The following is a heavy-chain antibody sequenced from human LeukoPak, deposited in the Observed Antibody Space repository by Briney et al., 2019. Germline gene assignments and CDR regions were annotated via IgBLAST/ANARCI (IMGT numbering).Heavy chain of an antibody. J-gene: IGHJ4*02. Sequence: SETLSLTCTVSGESISNNGYCWAWIRQPPGRGLEWIGSIYYSGSTSYNPSLKSRVTMSVDTSKNHFSLKLSSVTAADAVVYYCPRTIVGYYFDYWGQGALVTVSS. D-gene: IGHD1-26*01. CDR1: GESISNNGYC. V-gene: IGHV4-39*02. CDR3: PRTIVGYYFDY. CDR2: IYYSGST.